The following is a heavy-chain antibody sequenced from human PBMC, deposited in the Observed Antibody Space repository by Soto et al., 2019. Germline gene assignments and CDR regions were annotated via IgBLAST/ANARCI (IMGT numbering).Heavy chain of an antibody. CDR2: FYTGGST. D-gene: IGHD3-3*01. J-gene: IGHJ4*02. Sequence: EVQLVESGGGLVQPGGSLRLSCAVSGFTVSSNYMSWVRQAPGKVLEWVSIFYTGGSTYYSDSVKGRFTISRDNSKNTLYLQMNSLREEDTAVYYCVSYDFWSGYSDYWGQGTRVTVSS. CDR1: GFTVSSNY. V-gene: IGHV3-66*01. CDR3: VSYDFWSGYSDY.